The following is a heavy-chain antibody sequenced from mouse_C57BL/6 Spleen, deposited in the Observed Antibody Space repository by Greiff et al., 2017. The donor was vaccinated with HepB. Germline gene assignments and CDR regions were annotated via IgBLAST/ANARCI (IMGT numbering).Heavy chain of an antibody. J-gene: IGHJ3*01. CDR1: GFTFSSYA. CDR2: ISDGGSYT. CDR3: ARDEDWAWFAY. D-gene: IGHD4-1*01. V-gene: IGHV5-4*01. Sequence: EVKVEESGGGLVKPGGSLKLSCAASGFTFSSYAMSWVRQTPEKRLEWVATISDGGSYTYYPDNVKGRFTISRDNAKNNLYLQMSHLKSEDTAMYYCARDEDWAWFAYWGQGTLVTVSA.